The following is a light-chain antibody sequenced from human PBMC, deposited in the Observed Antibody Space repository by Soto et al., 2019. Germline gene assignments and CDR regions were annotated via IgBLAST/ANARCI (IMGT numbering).Light chain of an antibody. Sequence: EIVLTQSPATLSLSPGERATLSCRASQSVSSYLAWYQQKPGQAPRLLIYDASNRATGIPARFSGSGSGTDFTLTISSLEPEDFSFDYWQQRSNWLFTFGPGTKVDIK. CDR1: QSVSSY. V-gene: IGKV3-11*01. J-gene: IGKJ3*01. CDR3: QQRSNWLFT. CDR2: DAS.